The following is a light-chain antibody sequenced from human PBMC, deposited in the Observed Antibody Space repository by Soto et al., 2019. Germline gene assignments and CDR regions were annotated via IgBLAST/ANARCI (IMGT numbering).Light chain of an antibody. Sequence: QSALTQPASVSGSPGQSIAISCTGTSSDVGGYNSVSWYQQHPGNAPQLMIYNVSNRPSAVSDRFSGFKSGNTASLTISGLQAEDEADYYCSSYTSSNTYVFGPGTKVTVL. V-gene: IGLV2-14*03. CDR2: NVS. CDR3: SSYTSSNTYV. CDR1: SSDVGGYNS. J-gene: IGLJ1*01.